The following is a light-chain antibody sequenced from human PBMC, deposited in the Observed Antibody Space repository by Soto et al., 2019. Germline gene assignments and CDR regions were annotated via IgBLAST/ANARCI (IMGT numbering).Light chain of an antibody. CDR2: DTT. V-gene: IGLV7-46*01. Sequence: QAVVTQEPSLTVSPGGTVTLTGGSSTGTVTSGHYPYWFQQKPGQAPRTLISDTTKKESWTPARFSGSLLGGKAALTLSGAQPEDEADYYCLLSYNDVRVFGGGTKLTVL. CDR3: LLSYNDVRV. J-gene: IGLJ3*02. CDR1: TGTVTSGHY.